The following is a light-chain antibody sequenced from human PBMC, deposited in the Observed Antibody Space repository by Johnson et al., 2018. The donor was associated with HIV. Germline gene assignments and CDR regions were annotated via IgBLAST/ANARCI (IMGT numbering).Light chain of an antibody. CDR2: DNN. CDR1: SYNIGNSY. CDR3: GTLDTSLSAPYV. V-gene: IGLV1-51*02. Sequence: QSVLTQPPSVSAAPGQMVTISCSGSSYNIGNSYVSWYQQLPGTAPKLLIYDNNKRPSGIPDRFSGSKSGTSATLGITGLQTGDEALYFCGTLDTSLSAPYVFGTGTKVTV. J-gene: IGLJ1*01.